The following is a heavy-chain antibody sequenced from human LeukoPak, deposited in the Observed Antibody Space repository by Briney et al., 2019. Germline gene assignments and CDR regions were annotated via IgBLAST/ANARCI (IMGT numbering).Heavy chain of an antibody. CDR2: ISSSSSTI. V-gene: IGHV3-48*01. CDR3: ARVPAEGGAWFDP. Sequence: GGSLRLSCAASGFTFSSYSMNWVRQAPGKGLEWVSYISSSSSTIYYADSVKGRFTISRDNAKNSLYLQMNSLRAEDTAVYYCARVPAEGGAWFDPWDQGTLVTVSS. J-gene: IGHJ5*02. D-gene: IGHD6-13*01. CDR1: GFTFSSYS.